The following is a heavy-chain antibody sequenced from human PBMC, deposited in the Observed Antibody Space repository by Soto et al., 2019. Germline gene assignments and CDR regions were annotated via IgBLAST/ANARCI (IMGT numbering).Heavy chain of an antibody. CDR2: ISAGGST. Sequence: GGSLRLSCTASGFTFSDYAMSWVRQPPGKGLEWVSVISAGGSTYYADSVKGRFTVSRANSKNTLYLQMNSLRAEDTAVYYCANVPIWCSSTSCYTEGFDYWGQGTLVTVSS. J-gene: IGHJ4*02. CDR1: GFTFSDYA. V-gene: IGHV3-23*01. CDR3: ANVPIWCSSTSCYTEGFDY. D-gene: IGHD2-2*02.